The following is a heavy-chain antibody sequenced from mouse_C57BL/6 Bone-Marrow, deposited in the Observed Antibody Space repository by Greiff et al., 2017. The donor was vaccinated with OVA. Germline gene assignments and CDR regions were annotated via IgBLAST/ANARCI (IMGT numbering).Heavy chain of an antibody. CDR3: TFYDYDWFAY. Sequence: EVQLKESGAELVRPGASVKLSCTASGFNIKDDYMHWVKQRPEQGLEWIGWIDPENGDTEYASKFQGKATITADTSSNTAYLQLSSLTSEDTAVYYCTFYDYDWFAYWGQGTLVTVSA. D-gene: IGHD2-4*01. CDR1: GFNIKDDY. J-gene: IGHJ3*01. CDR2: IDPENGDT. V-gene: IGHV14-4*01.